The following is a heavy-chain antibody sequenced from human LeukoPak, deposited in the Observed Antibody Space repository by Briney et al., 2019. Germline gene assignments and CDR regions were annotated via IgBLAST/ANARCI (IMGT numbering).Heavy chain of an antibody. D-gene: IGHD4-23*01. Sequence: GGSLRLSCTASGIAFSTYAANWVRQAPGKGREWVSAISGSGHTTYYADSVKGRFTFSRDNSKNTLYLQMNSLRAEDTAVYYCAKIDYGSNTGSWGQGTLVTVSS. J-gene: IGHJ5*02. V-gene: IGHV3-23*01. CDR3: AKIDYGSNTGS. CDR2: ISGSGHTT. CDR1: GIAFSTYA.